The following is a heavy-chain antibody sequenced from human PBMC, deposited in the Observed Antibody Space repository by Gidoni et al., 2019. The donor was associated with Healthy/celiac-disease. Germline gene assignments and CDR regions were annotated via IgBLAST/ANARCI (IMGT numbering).Heavy chain of an antibody. CDR2: IYSGGST. Sequence: EVQLVESGGGLVQPGGSLRLSCAASGFTVSSTYMRWVRQAPGKGLEWVSVIYSGGSTYYADSVKGRFTISRDNSKNTLYLQMNSLRAEDTAVYYCARAWFYYDSSGYYYRKNYYFDYWGQGTLVTVSS. CDR3: ARAWFYYDSSGYYYRKNYYFDY. J-gene: IGHJ4*02. CDR1: GFTVSSTY. D-gene: IGHD3-22*01. V-gene: IGHV3-66*01.